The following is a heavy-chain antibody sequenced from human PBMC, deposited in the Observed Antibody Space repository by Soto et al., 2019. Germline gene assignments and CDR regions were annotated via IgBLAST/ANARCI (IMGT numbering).Heavy chain of an antibody. CDR1: GFTFSSYA. Sequence: PGGSLRHSCAASGFTFSSYAMSWVRQAPGKGLEWVSAISGSGGSTYYADSVKGRFTISRDNSKNTLYLQMNSLRAEDTAVYYCLKCIVVVPKGFDYWGQGALVTVSS. CDR3: LKCIVVVPKGFDY. D-gene: IGHD2-2*01. V-gene: IGHV3-23*01. CDR2: ISGSGGST. J-gene: IGHJ4*02.